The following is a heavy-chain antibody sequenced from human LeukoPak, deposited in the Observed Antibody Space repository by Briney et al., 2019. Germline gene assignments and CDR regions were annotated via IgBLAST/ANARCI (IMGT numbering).Heavy chain of an antibody. Sequence: GGSLRLSCAASGFTFSSYSMNWVRQAPGKGLEWVSYISSSSSTIYYADSVKGRFTISRDNAKNSLYLQMNSLRAEDTAVYYCARDLGVGAHDYWGQGTLVTVSS. D-gene: IGHD3-3*01. CDR2: ISSSSSTI. CDR3: ARDLGVGAHDY. V-gene: IGHV3-48*01. J-gene: IGHJ4*02. CDR1: GFTFSSYS.